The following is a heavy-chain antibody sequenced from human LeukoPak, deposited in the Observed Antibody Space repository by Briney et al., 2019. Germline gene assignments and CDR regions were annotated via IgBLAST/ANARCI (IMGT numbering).Heavy chain of an antibody. Sequence: EASVKVSCKASGYTFTSYYMHWVPQAPGQGLEWMGIINPSGGSTSYAQKFQGRVTMTRDTSTSTVYMELSSLRSEDAAVYYCANGYCSGGSCYPDFDYWGQGTLVTVSS. CDR2: INPSGGST. D-gene: IGHD2-15*01. J-gene: IGHJ4*02. CDR3: ANGYCSGGSCYPDFDY. CDR1: GYTFTSYY. V-gene: IGHV1-46*01.